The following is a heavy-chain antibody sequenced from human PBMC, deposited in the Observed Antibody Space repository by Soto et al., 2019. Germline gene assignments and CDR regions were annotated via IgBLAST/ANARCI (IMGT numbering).Heavy chain of an antibody. Sequence: PGGSLRLSCAASGFTFSSYAMSWVRQAPGKGLEWVSAISGSGGSTYYADSVKGRFTISRDNSKNTLYLQMNSLRAEDTAVYYCSITMIRGVIYPPPKFDYWGQGTLVTVSS. CDR3: SITMIRGVIYPPPKFDY. D-gene: IGHD3-10*01. CDR2: ISGSGGST. CDR1: GFTFSSYA. V-gene: IGHV3-23*01. J-gene: IGHJ4*02.